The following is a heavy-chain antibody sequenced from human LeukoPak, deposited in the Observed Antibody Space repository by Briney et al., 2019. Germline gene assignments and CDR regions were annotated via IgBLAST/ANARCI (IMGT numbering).Heavy chain of an antibody. CDR2: ISGSGGST. J-gene: IGHJ5*02. V-gene: IGHV3-23*01. CDR3: AKVIAVAGTWSWFDP. Sequence: GGSLRLSCAASGFTFSSYAMSWVRQAPGKGLEWVSAISGSGGSTYYADSVKGRFTISRDNSKNTLYLQMNSLGAEDTAVYYCAKVIAVAGTWSWFDPWGQGTLVTVSS. CDR1: GFTFSSYA. D-gene: IGHD6-19*01.